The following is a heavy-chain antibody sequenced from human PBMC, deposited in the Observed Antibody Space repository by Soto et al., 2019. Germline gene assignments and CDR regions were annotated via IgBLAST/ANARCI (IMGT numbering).Heavy chain of an antibody. CDR2: ISANSGRA. D-gene: IGHD3-3*01. V-gene: IGHV1-18*01. CDR1: VYTFSKYD. Sequence: XSVKVSCKTSVYTFSKYDISWVRQAPGQGLEWMGLISANSGRANYAQKLQGRVTMTTDTSTSTAYMELRSLRSDDTAVYYCVRQYYDFWTDFPDFDYWGQGTLVTVSS. CDR3: VRQYYDFWTDFPDFDY. J-gene: IGHJ4*02.